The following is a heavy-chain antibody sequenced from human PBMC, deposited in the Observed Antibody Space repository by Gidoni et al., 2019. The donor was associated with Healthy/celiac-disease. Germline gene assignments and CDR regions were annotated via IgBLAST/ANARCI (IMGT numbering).Heavy chain of an antibody. CDR3: ARDTETGYSSSWYPPGDY. Sequence: QVQLVESGGGVVQPGRSLRLSCAASGFPFSSYGMHWVRQAPGKGLEWVAVIWYDGSNKYYADSVKGRFTISRDNSKNTLYLQMNSLRAEDTAVYYCARDTETGYSSSWYPPGDYWGQGTLVTVSS. D-gene: IGHD6-13*01. CDR1: GFPFSSYG. CDR2: IWYDGSNK. J-gene: IGHJ4*02. V-gene: IGHV3-33*01.